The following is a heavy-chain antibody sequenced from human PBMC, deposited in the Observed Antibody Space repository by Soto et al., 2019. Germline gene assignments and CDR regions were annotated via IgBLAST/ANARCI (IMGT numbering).Heavy chain of an antibody. CDR1: GFTFSSYV. CDR3: ARAEDNYDVLTGYYLGNYYFDY. J-gene: IGHJ4*02. V-gene: IGHV3-23*01. D-gene: IGHD3-9*01. CDR2: ISGSGGNT. Sequence: GGSLRLSCAASGFTFSSYVMSWVRQAPGKGLEWVSVISGSGGNTSYADSVKGRFTVSRDNSKNTLYLQMDSLRAEDTAIYYCARAEDNYDVLTGYYLGNYYFDYWGQGTLVTVSS.